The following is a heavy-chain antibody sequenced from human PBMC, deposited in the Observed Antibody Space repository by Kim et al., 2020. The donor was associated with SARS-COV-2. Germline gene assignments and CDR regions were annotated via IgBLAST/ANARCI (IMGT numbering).Heavy chain of an antibody. V-gene: IGHV4-59*08. J-gene: IGHJ6*02. CDR2: IYYSGST. Sequence: SETLSLTCTVSGGSISSYYWSWIRQPPGKGLEWIGYIYYSGSTNYNPYLKSRVTISVDTSKNQFSLKLSSVTAADTAVYYCARGVVAASFKVYYYGMDVWGQGTTVTVSS. CDR1: GGSISSYY. CDR3: ARGVVAASFKVYYYGMDV. D-gene: IGHD2-15*01.